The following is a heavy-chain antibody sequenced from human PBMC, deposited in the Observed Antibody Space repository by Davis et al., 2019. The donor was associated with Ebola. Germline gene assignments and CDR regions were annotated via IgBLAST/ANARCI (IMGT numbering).Heavy chain of an antibody. D-gene: IGHD6-13*01. CDR3: ARDGYSSSWYIYYYYGMDV. Sequence: GESLKISCEASGFTFSRYGMHWVRQAPGKGLEWVAIIWYDGSNKYYADSVKGRFTISRDNSKNTLYLQMNSLRAEDTAVYYCARDGYSSSWYIYYYYGMDVWGQGTTVTVSS. CDR1: GFTFSRYG. V-gene: IGHV3-33*01. J-gene: IGHJ6*02. CDR2: IWYDGSNK.